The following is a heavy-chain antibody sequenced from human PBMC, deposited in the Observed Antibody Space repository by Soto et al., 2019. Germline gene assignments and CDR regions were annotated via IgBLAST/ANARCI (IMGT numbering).Heavy chain of an antibody. CDR2: MYYSGSA. V-gene: IGHV4-59*01. J-gene: IGHJ3*01. CDR1: GASITSDY. Sequence: QVQLQESGPGLVKPSETLSLTCTVSGASITSDYWNWIRQPPGKALEWIGYMYYSGSANYNPSLKSRATILVDKSKNQISLKLRSVTAADTAVYYCAKELPRPLEMATIRPRVSDAFDVWGQGTRVTVSS. CDR3: AKELPRPLEMATIRPRVSDAFDV. D-gene: IGHD5-12*01.